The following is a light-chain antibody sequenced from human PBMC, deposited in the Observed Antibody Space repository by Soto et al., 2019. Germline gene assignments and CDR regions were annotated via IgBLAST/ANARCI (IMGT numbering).Light chain of an antibody. CDR3: SSYTSSSDYV. CDR2: EVS. V-gene: IGLV2-14*01. CDR1: SSDVGAYNY. J-gene: IGLJ1*01. Sequence: QSALTQPASVSGSPGQSITISCTGTSSDVGAYNYVSWYQQHPGKAPELMIYEVSNRPSGVSNRFSGSKSGNTASLTISGLQAEDEAGYYCSSYTSSSDYVFGTGTKVTVL.